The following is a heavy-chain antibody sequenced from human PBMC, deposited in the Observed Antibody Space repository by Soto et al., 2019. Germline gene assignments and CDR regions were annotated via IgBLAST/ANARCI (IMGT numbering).Heavy chain of an antibody. V-gene: IGHV1-69*12. Sequence: QVQLVQSGAEVKKPGSSVKVSCKASGGTFSSYAISWVRQAPGQGLEWMGGIIPIFGTANYAQKFQGRVTITADEYTSTGYMERSSLRSEDTAVYYCARDPVDIGATNDYWGQGTLVTVSS. CDR2: IIPIFGTA. J-gene: IGHJ4*02. CDR1: GGTFSSYA. CDR3: ARDPVDIGATNDY. D-gene: IGHD5-12*01.